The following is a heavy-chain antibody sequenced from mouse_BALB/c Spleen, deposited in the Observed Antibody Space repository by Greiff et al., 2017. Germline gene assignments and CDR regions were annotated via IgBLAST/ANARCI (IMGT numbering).Heavy chain of an antibody. D-gene: IGHD1-1*01. CDR3: NAFITTVVATKGFDY. Sequence: VQLKQSGAELVRSGASVKLSCTASGFNIKDYYMHWVKQRPEQGLEWIGWIDPENGDTEYAPKFQGKATMTADTSSNTAYLQLSSLTSEDTAVYYCNAFITTVVATKGFDYWGQGNTLTVSS. V-gene: IGHV14-4*02. CDR1: GFNIKDYY. CDR2: IDPENGDT. J-gene: IGHJ2*01.